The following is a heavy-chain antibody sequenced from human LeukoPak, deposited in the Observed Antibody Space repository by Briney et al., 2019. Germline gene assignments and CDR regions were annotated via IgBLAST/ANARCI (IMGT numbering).Heavy chain of an antibody. Sequence: GGSLRLSCAASGFTFSSYAMHWVRQAPGKGLEWVAVISYDGSNKYYADSVKGRFTISRDNSKNTLYLQMNSLRAEDTAVYYCARGRDYGDGRFDPWGQGTLDTVSS. J-gene: IGHJ5*02. CDR1: GFTFSSYA. V-gene: IGHV3-30-3*01. CDR3: ARGRDYGDGRFDP. D-gene: IGHD4-17*01. CDR2: ISYDGSNK.